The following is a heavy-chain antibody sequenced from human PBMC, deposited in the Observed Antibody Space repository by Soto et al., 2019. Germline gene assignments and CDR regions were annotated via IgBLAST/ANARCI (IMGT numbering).Heavy chain of an antibody. J-gene: IGHJ6*02. D-gene: IGHD2-2*01. CDR3: SELYRYCLSSSCHGYYAMDV. CDR1: GGSFNEDY. Sequence: PSETLSLTCAVEGGSFNEDYWSWSLQSPWKGLEWIGEINDSGSTKYNPSPKSRVTISVDTSKSQFSLKLISVTAADTAVYCCSELYRYCLSSSCHGYYAMDVWGQGTTVTVSS. V-gene: IGHV4-34*01. CDR2: INDSGST.